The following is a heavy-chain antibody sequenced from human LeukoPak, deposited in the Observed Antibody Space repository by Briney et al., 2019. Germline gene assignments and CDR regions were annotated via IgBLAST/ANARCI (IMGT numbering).Heavy chain of an antibody. J-gene: IGHJ4*02. CDR1: GGSISSSSYY. CDR3: ARSGYTYGYMGDLDY. D-gene: IGHD5-18*01. Sequence: SETLSLTCTVSGGSISSSSYYWGWIRQPPGKGLEWIGSIYYSGSTYYNPSLKSRVSISVDTSKNQFSLKLSSVTAADTAVYYCARSGYTYGYMGDLDYWGQGTLVTVSS. CDR2: IYYSGST. V-gene: IGHV4-39*01.